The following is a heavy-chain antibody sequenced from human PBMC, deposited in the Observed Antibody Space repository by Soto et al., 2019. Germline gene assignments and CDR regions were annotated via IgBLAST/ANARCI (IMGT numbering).Heavy chain of an antibody. CDR2: FIPMVAMS. V-gene: IGHV1-69*02. J-gene: IGHJ4*02. CDR1: GGTFSSYT. D-gene: IGHD3-10*01. Sequence: QVLLVQSGAEVKKPGSSVKVSCTASGGTFSSYTIRWVRQAPGQGPEWMGRFIPMVAMSDYARRFQGRVTITADTSTSTVYMQLHSLRSEDTAVYYCATNYGSRSTHFDHWGQGTLVTVSS. CDR3: ATNYGSRSTHFDH.